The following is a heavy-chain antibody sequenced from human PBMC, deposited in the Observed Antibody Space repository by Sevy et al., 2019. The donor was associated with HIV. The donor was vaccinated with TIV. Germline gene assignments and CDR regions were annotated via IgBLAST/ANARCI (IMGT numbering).Heavy chain of an antibody. CDR2: INPNSGGT. CDR1: GYTFTGYY. Sequence: ASVKVSCKASGYTFTGYYMHWVRQAPGLGLEWMGWINPNSGGTKYAQKFQGRVTMTRDTSISTTYMELGRLKSDDTAVYYCTRGPSGFSGSDLAYWGQGTLVTVSS. V-gene: IGHV1-2*02. D-gene: IGHD3-22*01. CDR3: TRGPSGFSGSDLAY. J-gene: IGHJ4*02.